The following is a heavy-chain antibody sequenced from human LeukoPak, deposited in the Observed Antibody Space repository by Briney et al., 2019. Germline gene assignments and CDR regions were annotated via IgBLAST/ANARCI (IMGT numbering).Heavy chain of an antibody. D-gene: IGHD3-22*01. V-gene: IGHV3-23*01. CDR2: ISGSGGST. J-gene: IGHJ3*02. CDR1: EFTFNNYA. CDR3: ANRNYYDSSGYYFNAFDI. Sequence: GGSLRLSCAASEFTFNNYAMSWVRQAPGKGLEWVSAISGSGGSTYYADSVKGRFTISRDNSKNTLYLQMNSLRAEDTAVYYCANRNYYDSSGYYFNAFDIWGQGTMVTVSS.